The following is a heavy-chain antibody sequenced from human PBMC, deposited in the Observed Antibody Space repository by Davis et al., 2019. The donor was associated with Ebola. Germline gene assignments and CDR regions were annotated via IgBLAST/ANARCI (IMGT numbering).Heavy chain of an antibody. CDR3: ARVGVYSYGYADRTLDY. CDR1: GFTFSSYS. J-gene: IGHJ4*02. D-gene: IGHD5-18*01. Sequence: GESLKISCAASGFTFSSYSMNWVRQAPGKGLEWVSSISSSSSYIYYADSVKGRFTISRDNAKNSLYLQMNSLRAEDTAVYYCARVGVYSYGYADRTLDYWGQGTLVTVSS. CDR2: ISSSSSYI. V-gene: IGHV3-21*01.